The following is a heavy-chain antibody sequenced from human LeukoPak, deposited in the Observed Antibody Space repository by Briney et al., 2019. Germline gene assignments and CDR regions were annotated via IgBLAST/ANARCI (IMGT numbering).Heavy chain of an antibody. CDR2: IWSDGSNK. CDR1: GFTFSNVW. Sequence: GGSLRLSCAASGFTFSNVWMSWVRQTPGKGLEWVAVIWSDGSNKYYADSMKGRFTISRDNSKNTLYLQMNSLRAEDTAVYYCARGSGSFSGGFDYWGQGTLVTVSS. J-gene: IGHJ4*02. CDR3: ARGSGSFSGGFDY. D-gene: IGHD1-26*01. V-gene: IGHV3-33*08.